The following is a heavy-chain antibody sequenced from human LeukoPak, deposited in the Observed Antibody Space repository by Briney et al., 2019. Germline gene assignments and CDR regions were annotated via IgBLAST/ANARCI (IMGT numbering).Heavy chain of an antibody. D-gene: IGHD3-10*01. Sequence: ASVKVSCKASGYTFTSYGISWVRQAPGQGLEWMGWISAYNGNTIYAQKLQGRVTMTTDTSTSTAYMELRSLRSDDTAVYYCARDTKALMVRGVMVGYYYYGMDVWGKGTTVTVSS. CDR3: ARDTKALMVRGVMVGYYYYGMDV. J-gene: IGHJ6*04. CDR2: ISAYNGNT. CDR1: GYTFTSYG. V-gene: IGHV1-18*04.